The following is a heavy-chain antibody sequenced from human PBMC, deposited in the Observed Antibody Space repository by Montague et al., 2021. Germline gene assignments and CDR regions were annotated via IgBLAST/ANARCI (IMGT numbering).Heavy chain of an antibody. J-gene: IGHJ6*02. CDR3: ARHPVGFESYYNGLDV. CDR2: IHHRGSI. CDR1: GGSFNAYY. V-gene: IGHV4-34*01. D-gene: IGHD3-10*01. Sequence: SETLSLTCAVYGGSFNAYYWSWIRQSPGKGLEWIGEIHHRGSIYYNPTTDYHPTLQSRVTIAVDSPKNQFSLTLRSVTAADTAVYYCARHPVGFESYYNGLDVWGRGTPVIVSS.